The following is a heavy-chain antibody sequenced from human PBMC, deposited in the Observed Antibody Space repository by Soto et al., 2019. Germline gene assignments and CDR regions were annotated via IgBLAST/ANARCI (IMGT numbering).Heavy chain of an antibody. CDR3: VKAAARGDY. V-gene: IGHV3-74*03. D-gene: IGHD3-10*01. CDR1: GFTFSSYW. J-gene: IGHJ4*02. Sequence: GWSLRLSCAASGFTFSSYWMHWVRQVPGKGLVWVSRINTDGSSTTYADSVKGRFAISRDNAKNTLYLQMNSLRAEDTAVYYCVKAAARGDYWGQGTLVTVSS. CDR2: INTDGSST.